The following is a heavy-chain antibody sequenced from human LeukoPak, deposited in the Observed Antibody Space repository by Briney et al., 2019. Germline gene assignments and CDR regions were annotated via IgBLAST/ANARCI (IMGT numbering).Heavy chain of an antibody. D-gene: IGHD2-15*01. V-gene: IGHV1-69*06. CDR2: IIPIFGAA. CDR3: ARDLYLGYCSGGSCYPPNDAFDI. J-gene: IGHJ3*02. Sequence: ASVKVSCKASGGTFSSYAISWVRQAPGQGLEWMGGIIPIFGAANYAQKFQGRVTITADKSTSTAYMELSSLRSEDTAVYYCARDLYLGYCSGGSCYPPNDAFDIWGQGTMVTVSS. CDR1: GGTFSSYA.